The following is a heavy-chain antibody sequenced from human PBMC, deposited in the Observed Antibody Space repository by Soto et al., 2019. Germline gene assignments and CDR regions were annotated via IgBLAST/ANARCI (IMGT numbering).Heavy chain of an antibody. V-gene: IGHV3-48*02. J-gene: IGHJ2*01. CDR3: ARDYRYCSGGSCLDWYFDL. CDR2: ISSSSSTI. Sequence: EVQLVESGGGLVQPGGSLRLSCAASGFTFSSYSMNWVRQAPGKGLEWVSYISSSSSTIYYADSVKGRFTISRDNAKNSLYLQMNSVRDEDKDVYYCARDYRYCSGGSCLDWYFDLWGRGTLVTVS. CDR1: GFTFSSYS. D-gene: IGHD2-15*01.